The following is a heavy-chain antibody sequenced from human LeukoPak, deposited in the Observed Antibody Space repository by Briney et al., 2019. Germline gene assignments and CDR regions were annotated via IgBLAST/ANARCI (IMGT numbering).Heavy chain of an antibody. CDR3: AREGTYYYDSSGYHAFDI. CDR2: ISYSGST. D-gene: IGHD3-22*01. Sequence: PSETLSLTCNVSGGSISRSSDYWGWIRQPPGKGLEWVGTISYSGSTYYNPSLKSRVTMSVDTSKNQFSLKLSSVTAADTAVYYCAREGTYYYDSSGYHAFDIWGQGTMVTVSS. V-gene: IGHV4-39*07. CDR1: GGSISRSSDY. J-gene: IGHJ3*02.